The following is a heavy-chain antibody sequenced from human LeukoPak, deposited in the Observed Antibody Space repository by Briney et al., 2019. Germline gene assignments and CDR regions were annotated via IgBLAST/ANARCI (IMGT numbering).Heavy chain of an antibody. CDR2: IRYDGSNK. D-gene: IGHD3-22*01. V-gene: IGHV3-30*02. CDR1: GFTFSSYG. Sequence: GGSLRLSCAASGFTFSSYGMHWVRQAPGKGLEWVAFIRYDGSNKYYADSVKGRFTISRDNSKNTLYLQMNSLRAEDTAVYYCASSGYTYWYFDLWGRGTLVTVSS. CDR3: ASSGYTYWYFDL. J-gene: IGHJ2*01.